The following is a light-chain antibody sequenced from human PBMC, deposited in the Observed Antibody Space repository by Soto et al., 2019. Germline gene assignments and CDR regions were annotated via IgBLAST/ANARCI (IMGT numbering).Light chain of an antibody. J-gene: IGLJ3*02. V-gene: IGLV3-21*02. CDR3: QVWDGSSDHWV. CDR2: EDN. CDR1: NIGSHS. Sequence: SYELTQPPSVSVAPGQTASIPCGGDNIGSHSVHWYQQRPGQAPVLVAYEDNVRPSEIPERVSGSNSGTTATLTISWVEAGDEADYYCQVWDGSSDHWVFDGGTKLTVL.